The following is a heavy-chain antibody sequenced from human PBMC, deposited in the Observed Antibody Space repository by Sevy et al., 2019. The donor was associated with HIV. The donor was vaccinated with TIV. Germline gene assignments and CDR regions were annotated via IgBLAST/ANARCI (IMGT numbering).Heavy chain of an antibody. Sequence: GGSLRLSCAASGFTFSSYSMNWVRQAPGKGLEWVSYISSSSTIYYADSVKGRFTISRDNAKNSLYLQMNSLRAEDTAVYYCARFGPASIPNWYFDLWGRGTLVTVSS. D-gene: IGHD2-21*01. J-gene: IGHJ2*01. V-gene: IGHV3-48*01. CDR1: GFTFSSYS. CDR3: ARFGPASIPNWYFDL. CDR2: ISSSSTI.